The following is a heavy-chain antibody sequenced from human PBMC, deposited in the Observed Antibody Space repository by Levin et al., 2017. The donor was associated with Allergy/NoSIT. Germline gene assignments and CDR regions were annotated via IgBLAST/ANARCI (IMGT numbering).Heavy chain of an antibody. CDR2: ITGGGSDT. CDR3: AKKQAGTSGFSFDV. D-gene: IGHD6-19*01. V-gene: IGHV3-23*01. CDR1: GFAFGDYA. Sequence: GGSLRLSCEASGFAFGDYAMTWVRQAPGKGLEWVSDITGGGSDTWYGDSVKGRFTVSRDNSKDMLYLELNSLRVEDTGIYYCAKKQAGTSGFSFDVWGQGTTVTVSS. J-gene: IGHJ3*01.